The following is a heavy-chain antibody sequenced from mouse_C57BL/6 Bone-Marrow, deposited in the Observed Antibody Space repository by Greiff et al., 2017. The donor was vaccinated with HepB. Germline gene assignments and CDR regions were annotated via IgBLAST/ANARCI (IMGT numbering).Heavy chain of an antibody. Sequence: QVQLKQSGADLVKPGASVKLSCKASGYTFTEYTIHGVKQRSGQGLEWIGWFYPGSGSIKYNEKFKDKATLTADKSSSTVYMELSRLTSEDSAVYFCARHEGYGSSFDYWGQGTTLTVSS. CDR2: FYPGSGSI. CDR1: GYTFTEYT. V-gene: IGHV1-62-2*01. D-gene: IGHD1-1*01. CDR3: ARHEGYGSSFDY. J-gene: IGHJ2*01.